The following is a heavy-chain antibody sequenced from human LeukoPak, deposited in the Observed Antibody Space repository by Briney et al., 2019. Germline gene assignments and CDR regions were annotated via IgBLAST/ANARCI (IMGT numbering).Heavy chain of an antibody. CDR3: AKDLYGDTDY. CDR1: GFTFDDYA. D-gene: IGHD4-17*01. V-gene: IGHV3-9*01. J-gene: IGHJ4*01. Sequence: GRSLRLSCAASGFTFDDYAMHWVRQAPGKGLEWVSGISWNSGSIGYADSVKGRFTISRDNAKNSLYLQMNSLRAEDTALYYCAKDLYGDTDYWGQGTLVTVSS. CDR2: ISWNSGSI.